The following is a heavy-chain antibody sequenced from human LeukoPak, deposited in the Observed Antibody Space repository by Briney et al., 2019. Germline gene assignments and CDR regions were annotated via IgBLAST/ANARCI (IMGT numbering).Heavy chain of an antibody. Sequence: GGSLRLSCAASGFTFSSYSMNWVRQAPGKGLEWVSSISSSSSYIYYADSVKGRFTISRDNAKNSLYLQMNSLRAEDTAVYYCARAPKIRAFDIWGQGTMVTVSS. CDR3: ARAPKIRAFDI. J-gene: IGHJ3*02. D-gene: IGHD3-16*01. CDR2: ISSSSSYI. V-gene: IGHV3-21*01. CDR1: GFTFSSYS.